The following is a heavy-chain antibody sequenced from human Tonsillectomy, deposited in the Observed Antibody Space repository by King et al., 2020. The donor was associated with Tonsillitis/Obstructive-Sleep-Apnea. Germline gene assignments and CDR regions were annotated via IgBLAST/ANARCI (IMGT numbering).Heavy chain of an antibody. D-gene: IGHD2-21*01. V-gene: IGHV3-48*03. CDR3: HAPYYPNDH. Sequence: VQLVESGGGLVQPGGSLRLSCTASGFTFSTYEMNWVRQAPGKGLEWVSYISNSGTTIYYADSVKGRFTISRDNAENSLSLQMNNLRAKDTAVYYCHAPYYPNDHWGQGTLVTVSS. CDR2: ISNSGTTI. CDR1: GFTFSTYE. J-gene: IGHJ4*02.